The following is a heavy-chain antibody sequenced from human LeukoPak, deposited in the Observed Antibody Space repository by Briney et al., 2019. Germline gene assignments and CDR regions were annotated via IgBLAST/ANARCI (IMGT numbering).Heavy chain of an antibody. Sequence: SETLSLTCSVSGASISSGDYYWSWIRQHPGKGLEWIGYIHYSGSTNYNPSLKSRVTISVDTSKNQFSLKLSSVTAADTAVYYCASGTFDPWGQGTLVTVSS. J-gene: IGHJ5*02. CDR2: IHYSGST. CDR1: GASISSGDYY. V-gene: IGHV4-61*08. CDR3: ASGTFDP. D-gene: IGHD1-1*01.